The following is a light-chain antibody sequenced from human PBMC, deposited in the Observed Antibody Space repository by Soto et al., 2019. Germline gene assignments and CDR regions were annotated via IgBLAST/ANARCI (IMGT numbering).Light chain of an antibody. CDR2: ATS. CDR3: HQFGYSPRT. Sequence: EIVLTHSPGTLSLSPGETATLSCRASQTVNSDYLAWFQQRPGQAPRLLIFATSRRATDIPDRFSGSGSGTDFTLAIRRLEPEDFAVYYCHQFGYSPRTFGHGTKVDIK. J-gene: IGKJ1*01. CDR1: QTVNSDY. V-gene: IGKV3-20*01.